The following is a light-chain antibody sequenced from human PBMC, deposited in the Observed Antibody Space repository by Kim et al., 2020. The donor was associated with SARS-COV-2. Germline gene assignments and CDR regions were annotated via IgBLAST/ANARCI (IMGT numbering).Light chain of an antibody. CDR2: DAS. CDR1: QSVASSY. Sequence: PGERAILSCRASQSVASSYLAWYQQKPGQAPKLLIYDASRRATGIPDRFSGRGSGTDFTLTISRLEPEDFAVYYCQQYASSLLTFGGGTKVEIK. J-gene: IGKJ4*01. CDR3: QQYASSLLT. V-gene: IGKV3-20*01.